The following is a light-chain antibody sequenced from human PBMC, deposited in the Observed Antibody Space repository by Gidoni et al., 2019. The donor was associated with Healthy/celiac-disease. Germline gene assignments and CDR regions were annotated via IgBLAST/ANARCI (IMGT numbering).Light chain of an antibody. V-gene: IGKV1-39*01. CDR3: QQRYSTPWT. Sequence: DIQMTQSPSSLSASVGDRVTITCRASQSISSLNWYQQKPGKAPKLLIYAASSLQSGVPSRFSGSGSGTDFTLTISSLQPEDFATYYCQQRYSTPWTFGQGTKVEIK. CDR2: AAS. CDR1: QSISS. J-gene: IGKJ1*01.